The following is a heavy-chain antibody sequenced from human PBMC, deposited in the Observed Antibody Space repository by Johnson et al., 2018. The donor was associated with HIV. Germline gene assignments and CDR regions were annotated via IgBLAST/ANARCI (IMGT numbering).Heavy chain of an antibody. CDR2: IGTAGDT. CDR1: GFTFSSYD. CDR3: ARRGDFGAYYPFDF. J-gene: IGHJ3*01. V-gene: IGHV3-13*01. D-gene: IGHD4/OR15-4a*01. Sequence: VQLVESGGGLVQPGGSLRLSCAASGFTFSSYDMHWVRQATGKGLEWVSAIGTAGDTYYPGSVKGRFTISRDNSKNTLYLQMNSLRAEDTAVYYCARRGDFGAYYPFDFWGQGTMVTVSS.